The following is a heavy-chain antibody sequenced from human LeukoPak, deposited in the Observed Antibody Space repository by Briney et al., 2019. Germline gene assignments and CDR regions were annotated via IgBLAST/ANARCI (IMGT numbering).Heavy chain of an antibody. D-gene: IGHD1-26*01. J-gene: IGHJ4*02. CDR3: ARYSGSYYFDL. V-gene: IGHV4-4*07. CDR1: GGSISSHY. CDR2: IYTTGST. Sequence: PSETLSLTCSVSGGSISSHYWSWIRPPAGKGLEWIGRIYTTGSTSYNPSLKSRVTMSVDASNNQFYLKLSSVTAADSAVYYCARYSGSYYFDLWGRGTLVTVSS.